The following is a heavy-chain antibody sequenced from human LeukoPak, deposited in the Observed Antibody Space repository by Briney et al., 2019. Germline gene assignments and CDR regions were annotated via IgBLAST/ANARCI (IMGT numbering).Heavy chain of an antibody. V-gene: IGHV4-59*05. CDR2: IYYSGST. J-gene: IGHJ6*02. CDR1: GGSISSYY. CDR3: ARGRGKQWRSYYYYYGMDV. D-gene: IGHD6-19*01. Sequence: SETLSLTCTVSGGSISSYYWSWIRQPPGKGLEWIGSIYYSGSTYYNPSLKSRVTISVDTSKNQFSLKLSSVTAADTAVYYCARGRGKQWRSYYYYYGMDVWGQGTTVTVSS.